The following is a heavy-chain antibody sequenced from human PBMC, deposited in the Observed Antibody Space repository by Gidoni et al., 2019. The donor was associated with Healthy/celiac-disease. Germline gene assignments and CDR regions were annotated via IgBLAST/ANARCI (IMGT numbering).Heavy chain of an antibody. CDR1: GYTFTSYV. D-gene: IGHD3-9*01. CDR3: AHSYYDILTGYYSHYGMDV. V-gene: IGHV1-18*01. CDR2: ISAYNGNT. Sequence: QVQLVQSGAEVKKPGASVKVSCKASGYTFTSYVISWVRQAPGQGLEWMGWISAYNGNTNYAQKLQGRVTMTTDTSTSKAYMELRSLRSDDTAVYYCAHSYYDILTGYYSHYGMDVWGQGTTVTVSS. J-gene: IGHJ6*02.